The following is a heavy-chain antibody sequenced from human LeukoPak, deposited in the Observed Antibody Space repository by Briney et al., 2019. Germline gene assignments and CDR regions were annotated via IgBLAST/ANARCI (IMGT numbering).Heavy chain of an antibody. D-gene: IGHD3-9*01. CDR3: ARLPTGFPNWFDR. Sequence: PSETLSLTCTVSGGSINSGTNSWGWIRQPPVKGLEWIGTFHFSGNTYYNPSLNSRVTVSADTSKNQFSLKLSSVTAADTAVYYCARLPTGFPNWFDRWGQGTQVTVSS. CDR2: FHFSGNT. J-gene: IGHJ5*02. CDR1: GGSINSGTNS. V-gene: IGHV4-39*01.